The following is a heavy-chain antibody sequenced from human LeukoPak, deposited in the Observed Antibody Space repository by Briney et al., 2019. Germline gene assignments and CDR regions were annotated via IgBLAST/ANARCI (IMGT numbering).Heavy chain of an antibody. V-gene: IGHV3-72*01. CDR3: VRDFVYGDGFDY. J-gene: IGHJ4*02. CDR1: GFTFSDRY. Sequence: QPGGSLRLSCAASGFTFSDRYMDWVRQAPGKGLEWVGRTRNKADSYITEYAASVKGRFTISRDNSRNSLYLQMNSLKTEDTAVYYCVRDFVYGDGFDYWGQGTLVIVSS. D-gene: IGHD4-17*01. CDR2: TRNKADSYIT.